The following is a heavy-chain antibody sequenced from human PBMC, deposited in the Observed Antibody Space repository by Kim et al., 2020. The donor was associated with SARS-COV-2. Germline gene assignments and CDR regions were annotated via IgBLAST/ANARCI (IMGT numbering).Heavy chain of an antibody. J-gene: IGHJ5*02. Sequence: SETLSLTCDVYRGSFSGYYWSWIRQPPGKGLEWIGEINHIGSTTYNPSLKSRVTISVDTSKNHFSLELTSVTAADTAVYYCARGGGGGSCYSSWGQGTLV. CDR2: INHIGST. CDR3: ARGGGGGSCYSS. D-gene: IGHD2-15*01. V-gene: IGHV4-34*01. CDR1: RGSFSGYY.